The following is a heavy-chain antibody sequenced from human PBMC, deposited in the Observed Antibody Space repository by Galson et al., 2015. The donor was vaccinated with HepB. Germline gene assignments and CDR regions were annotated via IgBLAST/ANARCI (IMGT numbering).Heavy chain of an antibody. V-gene: IGHV3-23*01. D-gene: IGHD4-17*01. CDR3: ARQAYAPFFED. J-gene: IGHJ4*02. Sequence: SLRLSCAASGSTFSNYAMAWVRQAPGKGLEWVPTISANSGEIHFVDSVKGRFTISRDNSKNTLYLQMNSLRAEDTAVYFCARQAYAPFFEDWGQGTLVTVSS. CDR1: GSTFSNYA. CDR2: ISANSGEI.